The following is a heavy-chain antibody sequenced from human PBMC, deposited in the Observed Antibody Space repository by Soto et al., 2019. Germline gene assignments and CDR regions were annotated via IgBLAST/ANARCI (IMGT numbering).Heavy chain of an antibody. V-gene: IGHV5-51*01. CDR2: VYPDDSDT. CDR3: ARGGRGTRAYHHNMDV. Sequence: PGESLKISCQASGYNFFNYWIGWVRQVPGKGLEWMGIVYPDDSDTRYSPSFQGQVIISADKSINAAYLQWNSLKASDSAIYYCARGGRGTRAYHHNMDVWGQGTTVTVSS. D-gene: IGHD1-1*01. CDR1: GYNFFNYW. J-gene: IGHJ6*02.